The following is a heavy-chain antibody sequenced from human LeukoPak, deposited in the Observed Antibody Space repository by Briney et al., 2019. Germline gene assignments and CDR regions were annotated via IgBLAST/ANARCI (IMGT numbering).Heavy chain of an antibody. Sequence: GGSLRLSCAASGFTFSDYYMSWIRQAPGKGLEWVSYISSSGSTIYYADSVKGRFTISRDNAKNSLYLQMNSLRAEDTAVYYWARAGGSSSRYDGYYYYGMGVWGQGTTVTVSS. J-gene: IGHJ6*02. CDR3: ARAGGSSSRYDGYYYYGMGV. CDR1: GFTFSDYY. D-gene: IGHD6-13*01. V-gene: IGHV3-11*01. CDR2: ISSSGSTI.